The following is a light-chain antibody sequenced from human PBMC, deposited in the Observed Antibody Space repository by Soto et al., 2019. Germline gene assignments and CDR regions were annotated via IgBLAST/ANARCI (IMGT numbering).Light chain of an antibody. J-gene: IGKJ4*01. CDR1: QSINRD. V-gene: IGKV3-11*01. CDR2: DAS. Sequence: EIVMTQSPATLSVSPGESSTLAGMSSQSINRDLAWYVQKPGQAPRLLIYDASTRATGIPARFSGSGSGTDFTLTISSLEPEDFAVYYCQQRSNWPPLTFGGGTKVDIK. CDR3: QQRSNWPPLT.